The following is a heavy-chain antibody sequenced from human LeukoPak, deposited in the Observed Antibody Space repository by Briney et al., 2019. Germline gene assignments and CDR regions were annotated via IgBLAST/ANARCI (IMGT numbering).Heavy chain of an antibody. Sequence: GGSLRLSCAASGFTFSSYWMHWVRHAPGKGLVWVSRINSDGSSTSYADSVKGRFTISRDNAKNTLYLQMNSLRAEDTAVYYCARDHAGYDFWSGYYTAYPRYFDYWGQGTLVTVSS. CDR3: ARDHAGYDFWSGYYTAYPRYFDY. V-gene: IGHV3-74*01. J-gene: IGHJ4*02. CDR2: INSDGSST. CDR1: GFTFSSYW. D-gene: IGHD3-3*01.